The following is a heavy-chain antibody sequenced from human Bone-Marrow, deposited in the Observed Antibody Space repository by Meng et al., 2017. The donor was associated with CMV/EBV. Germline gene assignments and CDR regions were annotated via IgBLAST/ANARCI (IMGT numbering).Heavy chain of an antibody. V-gene: IGHV4-39*07. J-gene: IGHJ4*02. D-gene: IGHD2-2*02. CDR1: GGSISSSSYY. CDR3: ARDHQDCSSTSCYSGFDY. CDR2: IYYSGST. Sequence: SETLSLTCTVSGGSISSSSYYWGWIRQPPGKGLEWIGSIYYSGSTYYNPSLKSRVTISVDTSKNQFSLKLSSVTAADTAVYYCARDHQDCSSTSCYSGFDYWGQGTRVTVYS.